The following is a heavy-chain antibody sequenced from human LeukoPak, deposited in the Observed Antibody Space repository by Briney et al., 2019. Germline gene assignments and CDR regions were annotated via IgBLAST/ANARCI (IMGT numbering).Heavy chain of an antibody. J-gene: IGHJ4*02. CDR1: GGSISSSSYY. CDR2: IYYSGST. D-gene: IGHD6-13*01. Sequence: SETLSLTCTVSGGSISSSSYYWGWIRQPPGKGLEWIGSIYYSGSTYYNPSLKSRVTISVDTSKNQFSLKLSSVTAADTAVYYCARESKLAAAGMEDHQPFDYWGQGTLVTVSP. CDR3: ARESKLAAAGMEDHQPFDY. V-gene: IGHV4-39*07.